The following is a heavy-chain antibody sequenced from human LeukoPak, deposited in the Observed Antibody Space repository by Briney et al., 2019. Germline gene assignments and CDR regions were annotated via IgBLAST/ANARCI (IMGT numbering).Heavy chain of an antibody. D-gene: IGHD2-2*01. CDR1: GFTFSSYS. CDR2: IKQDGSEK. J-gene: IGHJ6*03. CDR3: ARVPGCSNTSCYQARYYYYYYMDV. V-gene: IGHV3-7*02. Sequence: GGSLRLSCAASGFTFSSYSMNWVRQAPGKGLEWVANIKQDGSEKYYLDSVKGRFTTSRDNAKNSQYLQMNSLRAEDTAVYYCARVPGCSNTSCYQARYYYYYYMDVWGKGTTVTVSS.